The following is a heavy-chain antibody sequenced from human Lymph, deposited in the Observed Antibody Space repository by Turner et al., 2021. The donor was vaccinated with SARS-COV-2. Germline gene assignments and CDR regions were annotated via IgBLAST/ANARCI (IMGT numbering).Heavy chain of an antibody. Sequence: VQLQESGPGLVKPSATLSLTCTVSGGSISSYYWSWIRQPPGKGLEWIGYIYYSGSTNYNPSLKSRVTISVDTSKNQFSLKLCSVTAADTAVYYCARGFDYWGQGTLVTVSS. CDR1: GGSISSYY. J-gene: IGHJ4*02. V-gene: IGHV4-59*01. CDR2: IYYSGST. CDR3: ARGFDY.